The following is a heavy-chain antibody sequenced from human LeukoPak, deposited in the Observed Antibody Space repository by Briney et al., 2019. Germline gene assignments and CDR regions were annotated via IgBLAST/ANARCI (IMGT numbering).Heavy chain of an antibody. J-gene: IGHJ6*03. D-gene: IGHD2-2*02. Sequence: PSETLSLTCTVSGGSISSSSYYWGWIRQPPGKGLEWIGSIYYSGSTYYNPSLKSRVTISVDTSKNQFSLRLSSVTAADTAVYYCARIDCSSTSCYTPYYYYYYMDVWGKGTTVTVSS. V-gene: IGHV4-39*07. CDR3: ARIDCSSTSCYTPYYYYYYMDV. CDR1: GGSISSSSYY. CDR2: IYYSGST.